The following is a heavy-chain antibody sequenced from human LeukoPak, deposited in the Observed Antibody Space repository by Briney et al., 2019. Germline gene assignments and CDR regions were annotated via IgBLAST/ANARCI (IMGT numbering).Heavy chain of an antibody. J-gene: IGHJ4*02. D-gene: IGHD3-16*01. V-gene: IGHV3-30*18. Sequence: GGSLRLSCVASGFTFSSYGMHWVRQAPGKGLEWVAVISYDGSNKYYADSVKGRFTISRDNSKNTLYLQMNSLRAEDTAVYYCAKDHLYYDYVWGSYEYWGQGTLVTVSS. CDR1: GFTFSSYG. CDR3: AKDHLYYDYVWGSYEY. CDR2: ISYDGSNK.